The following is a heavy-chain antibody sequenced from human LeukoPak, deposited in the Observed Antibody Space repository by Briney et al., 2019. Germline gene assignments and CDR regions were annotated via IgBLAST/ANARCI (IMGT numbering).Heavy chain of an antibody. CDR3: ARGSYVVVPAASFDY. D-gene: IGHD2-2*01. Sequence: GGSLRLSCAASGFTFSSYAMHWVRQAPGKGLEWVAVISYDGSNKYYADSVKGRFTISRDNSKNTLYLQMNSLRAEDTAVYYCARGSYVVVPAASFDYWGQGALVTVSS. J-gene: IGHJ4*02. V-gene: IGHV3-30-3*01. CDR1: GFTFSSYA. CDR2: ISYDGSNK.